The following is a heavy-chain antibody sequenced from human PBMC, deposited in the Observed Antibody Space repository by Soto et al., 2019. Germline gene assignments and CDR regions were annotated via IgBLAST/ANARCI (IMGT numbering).Heavy chain of an antibody. CDR3: ARHLSGYYYD. J-gene: IGHJ4*02. CDR2: IYYSGST. V-gene: IGHV4-59*08. Sequence: SETLSLTCTVSGGSISSYYWSWIRQPLGKGLEWIGYIYYSGSTNYNPSLKSRVTISVDTSKNQFSLKLSSVTAADTAVYYCARHLSGYYYDWGQGTLVTVSS. CDR1: GGSISSYY. D-gene: IGHD3-22*01.